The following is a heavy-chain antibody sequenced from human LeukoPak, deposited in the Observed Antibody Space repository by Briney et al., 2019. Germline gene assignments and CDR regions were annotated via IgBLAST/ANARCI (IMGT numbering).Heavy chain of an antibody. Sequence: GGSLRLSCAASGFTFSSYAMHWVRQAPGKGLEWVAVISYDGSNKYYADSVKGRFTISRDNPKNTLYLQMNSLRAEDTAVYYCARDRYPFRSESWFDPWGQGTLVTVSS. CDR1: GFTFSSYA. V-gene: IGHV3-30-3*01. CDR2: ISYDGSNK. CDR3: ARDRYPFRSESWFDP. D-gene: IGHD1-26*01. J-gene: IGHJ5*02.